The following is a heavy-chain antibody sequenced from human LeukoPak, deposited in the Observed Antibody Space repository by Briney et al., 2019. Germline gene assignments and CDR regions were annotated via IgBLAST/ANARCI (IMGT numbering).Heavy chain of an antibody. CDR2: ISAYNGNT. CDR1: GYTFISYG. V-gene: IGHV1-18*01. D-gene: IGHD1-26*01. CDR3: ARQIVGATRENWFDP. J-gene: IGHJ5*02. Sequence: ASVKVSCXASGYTFISYGISWVRQAPGQGLEWMGWISAYNGNTNYAQKLQGRVTMTTDTSTSTAYMELRSLRSDDTAVYYCARQIVGATRENWFDPWGQGTLVTVSS.